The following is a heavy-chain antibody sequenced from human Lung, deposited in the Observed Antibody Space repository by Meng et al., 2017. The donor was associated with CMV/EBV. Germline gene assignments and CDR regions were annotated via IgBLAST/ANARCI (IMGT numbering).Heavy chain of an antibody. D-gene: IGHD6-13*01. CDR1: GYTFTGYY. V-gene: IGHV1-2*02. J-gene: IGHJ4*02. Sequence: SVXVSXXASGYTFTGYYMHWVRQAPGQGLEWMGWISPNSGGTNYAQNFQGRVTMTRDTSISTAYMELSRLRSDDTAVYYCARGDYSSTLPFDYWGQGTLVTVSS. CDR2: ISPNSGGT. CDR3: ARGDYSSTLPFDY.